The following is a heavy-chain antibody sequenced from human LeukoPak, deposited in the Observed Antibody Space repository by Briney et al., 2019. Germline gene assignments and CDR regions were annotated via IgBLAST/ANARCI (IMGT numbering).Heavy chain of an antibody. CDR3: ARGGRIAAAGTGYFDY. CDR1: GGSISSYY. V-gene: IGHV4-59*12. J-gene: IGHJ4*02. CDR2: IYDSGT. D-gene: IGHD6-13*01. Sequence: PSETLSLTCTVSGGSISSYYWSWIRQPPGKGLEWIGYIYDSGTNYNPSLKSRVTISVDMSKNQFSLKLSSVTAADTAVYYCARGGRIAAAGTGYFDYWGQGTLVTVSS.